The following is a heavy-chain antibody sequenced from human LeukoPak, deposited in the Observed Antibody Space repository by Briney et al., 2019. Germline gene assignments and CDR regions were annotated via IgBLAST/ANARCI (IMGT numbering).Heavy chain of an antibody. D-gene: IGHD3-22*01. V-gene: IGHV3-21*01. J-gene: IGHJ4*02. CDR2: ISSSSSYI. CDR3: ARAGMFDYYDSSGYYFIPDY. CDR1: GFTFSSYA. Sequence: PGGSLRLSCAASGFTFSSYAMSWVRQAPGKGLEWVSSISSSSSYIYYSDSVKGRFTISRDNAKNSLYLQMNSLRAEDTAVYYCARAGMFDYYDSSGYYFIPDYWGQGTLVTVSS.